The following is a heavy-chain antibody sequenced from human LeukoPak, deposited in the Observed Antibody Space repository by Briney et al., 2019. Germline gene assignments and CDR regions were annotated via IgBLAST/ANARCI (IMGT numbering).Heavy chain of an antibody. CDR1: GFTFSSYA. J-gene: IGHJ6*02. D-gene: IGHD6-13*01. V-gene: IGHV3-30*03. CDR2: ISYDGSNK. CDR3: ARDQASAAVGTVYYYHGMDV. Sequence: PGGSLRLSCAASGFTFSSYAMSWVRQAPGKGLEWVAVISYDGSNKYYADSVKGRFTISRDNSTNTLYLQMNSLRAEDTAVYYCARDQASAAVGTVYYYHGMDVWGQGTTVTVSS.